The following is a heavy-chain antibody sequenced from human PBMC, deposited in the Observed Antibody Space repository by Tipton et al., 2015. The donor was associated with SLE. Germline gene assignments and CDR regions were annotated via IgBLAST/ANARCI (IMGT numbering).Heavy chain of an antibody. CDR1: GFTFNMYV. V-gene: IGHV3-23*01. CDR2: ISGSGSST. Sequence: GSLRLSCAASGFTFNMYVMSWVRQAPGKGLEWVSGISGSGSSTYYADSLKGRFTISRDNSKNTLYLQMNSLRAEDTAVYYCAHRGTSSGYYYYFDYWGQGTLVTVSS. D-gene: IGHD3-22*01. J-gene: IGHJ4*02. CDR3: AHRGTSSGYYYYFDY.